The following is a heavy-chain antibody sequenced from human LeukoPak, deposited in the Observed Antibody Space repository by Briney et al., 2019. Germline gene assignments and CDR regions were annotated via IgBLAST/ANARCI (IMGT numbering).Heavy chain of an antibody. CDR1: RFTFSNYW. D-gene: IGHD3-22*01. Sequence: GGSLRLSCAASRFTFSNYWMSWVRQAPGKGLEWVANIKQDGSEKCYVDSVKGRFTISRDNAKNSLYLQMNSLRVEDTAVYYCARANYYYDSSGYSYWGQGTLVTVSS. J-gene: IGHJ4*02. V-gene: IGHV3-7*05. CDR3: ARANYYYDSSGYSY. CDR2: IKQDGSEK.